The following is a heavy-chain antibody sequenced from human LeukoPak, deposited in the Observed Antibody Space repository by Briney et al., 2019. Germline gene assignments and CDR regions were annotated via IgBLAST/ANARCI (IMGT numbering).Heavy chain of an antibody. V-gene: IGHV3-21*01. CDR3: ARQSLGSGSYYKGRFDP. J-gene: IGHJ5*02. D-gene: IGHD3-10*01. Sequence: GGSLRLSCAASGFTFSSYSMNWVRQAPGKGLEWVSSISSSSSYIYYADSVKGRFTISRDNAKNSLYLQMNSLRAEDTAVYYCARQSLGSGSYYKGRFDPWGQGTLVTVSS. CDR1: GFTFSSYS. CDR2: ISSSSSYI.